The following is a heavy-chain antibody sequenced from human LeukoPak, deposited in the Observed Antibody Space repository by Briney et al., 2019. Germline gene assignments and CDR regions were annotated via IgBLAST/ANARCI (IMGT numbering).Heavy chain of an antibody. J-gene: IGHJ4*02. Sequence: GGSLRLSCAASGFTYSIYGMTCVRQAPGKGLEWVSIISGSGDTTYYADSVKGRFTLSRDNSKNTLYLQMNNLRVDDTAVYYCAKESDYDSSGYYSNFDYWGQETLVTVSS. CDR1: GFTYSIYG. V-gene: IGHV3-23*01. CDR3: AKESDYDSSGYYSNFDY. CDR2: ISGSGDTT. D-gene: IGHD3-22*01.